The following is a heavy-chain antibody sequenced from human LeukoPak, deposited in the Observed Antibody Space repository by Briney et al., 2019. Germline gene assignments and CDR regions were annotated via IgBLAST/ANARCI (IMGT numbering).Heavy chain of an antibody. CDR2: IYYSGST. CDR3: ASDSSSWYSFGY. Sequence: NASETLSLTCAVSGVSISSYYWSWIRQPPGKGLEWIGYIYYSGSTNYNPSLKSRVTISVDTSKNQFSLKLSSVTAADTAVYYCASDSSSWYSFGYWGQGTLVTVSS. D-gene: IGHD6-13*01. CDR1: GVSISSYY. J-gene: IGHJ4*02. V-gene: IGHV4-59*08.